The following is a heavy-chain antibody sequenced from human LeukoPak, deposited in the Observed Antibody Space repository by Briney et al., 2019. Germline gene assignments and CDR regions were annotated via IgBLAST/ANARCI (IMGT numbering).Heavy chain of an antibody. D-gene: IGHD6-13*01. Sequence: PSETLSLTCTVSGGSISSYYWSWIRQPPGKGLGWIGYIYYSGSTNYNPSLKSRVTISVDTSKNQFSLKLTSVTAADTAVYYCASGSAVAAAGAYRGQGTLVTVSS. CDR2: IYYSGST. V-gene: IGHV4-59*01. J-gene: IGHJ4*02. CDR3: ASGSAVAAAGAY. CDR1: GGSISSYY.